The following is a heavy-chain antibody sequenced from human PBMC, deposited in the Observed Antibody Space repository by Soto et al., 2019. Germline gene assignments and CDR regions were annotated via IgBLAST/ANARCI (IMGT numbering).Heavy chain of an antibody. Sequence: SETLSLTCAVYGGSFSGYYWSWIRQPPGKGLEWIGEINHSGSTNYNPSLKRRVTISVDTSKNQFSLTLSSVTAADTAVYYCARGRVTGTTGYYYYYGMDVWGQGTTVTVSS. V-gene: IGHV4-34*01. D-gene: IGHD1-20*01. CDR3: ARGRVTGTTGYYYYYGMDV. CDR1: GGSFSGYY. J-gene: IGHJ6*02. CDR2: INHSGST.